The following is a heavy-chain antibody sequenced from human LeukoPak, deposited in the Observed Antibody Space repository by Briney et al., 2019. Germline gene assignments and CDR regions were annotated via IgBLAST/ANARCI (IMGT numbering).Heavy chain of an antibody. V-gene: IGHV3-9*03. D-gene: IGHD3-16*02. CDR1: GFTFDDYA. Sequence: PGGSLRLSCAASGFTFDDYAMHWVRQAPGKGLEWVSGISWNSGSIGYADSVKGRFTISRDNAKNSLYLQMNSLRAEDMALYYCVKDHQAMITFGGVIGAIDYWGQGTLVTVSS. CDR3: VKDHQAMITFGGVIGAIDY. CDR2: ISWNSGSI. J-gene: IGHJ4*02.